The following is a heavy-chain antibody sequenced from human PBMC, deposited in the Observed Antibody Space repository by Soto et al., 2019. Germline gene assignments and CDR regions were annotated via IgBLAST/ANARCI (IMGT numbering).Heavy chain of an antibody. J-gene: IGHJ6*02. Sequence: SGPTLVNPTETLTLTCTVSGFSLSNARMGVSWIRQPPGKALEWLAHIFSNDEKSYSTSLKSRLTISKDTSKSQVVLTMTNMDPVDTATYYCAAMVRYYYYGMDVWGQGTTVTVSS. D-gene: IGHD3-10*01. CDR1: GFSLSNARMG. V-gene: IGHV2-26*01. CDR2: IFSNDEK. CDR3: AAMVRYYYYGMDV.